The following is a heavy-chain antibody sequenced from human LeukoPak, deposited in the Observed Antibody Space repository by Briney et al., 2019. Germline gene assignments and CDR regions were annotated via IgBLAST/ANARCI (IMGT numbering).Heavy chain of an antibody. CDR3: ARDHTGYYDFWSGYYTVYYFDY. D-gene: IGHD3-3*01. CDR1: GFTFSSYW. CDR2: IKQDGSEK. Sequence: GGSLRLSCAASGFTFSSYWMSWVRQAPGKGLEWVANIKQDGSEKYYVDSVKGRFTISRDNAKNSLYLQMNSLRAEDTAVYYCARDHTGYYDFWSGYYTVYYFDYWGQGTLVTVSS. J-gene: IGHJ4*02. V-gene: IGHV3-7*01.